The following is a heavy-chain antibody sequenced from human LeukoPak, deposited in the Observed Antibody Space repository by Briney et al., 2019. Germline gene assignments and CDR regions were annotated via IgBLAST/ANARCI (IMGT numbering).Heavy chain of an antibody. D-gene: IGHD3-22*01. CDR1: GFTVSVNY. Sequence: PGGSLRLSCAAFGFTVSVNYMSRVRQAPGKGLECVSVIYSGGNTYYADSVKGRFTISRDNSKNTLYLQMNSLRAEDTAVYYCARKTDSGGQGDYWGPGTLVTVSS. J-gene: IGHJ4*02. CDR2: IYSGGNT. V-gene: IGHV3-66*01. CDR3: ARKTDSGGQGDY.